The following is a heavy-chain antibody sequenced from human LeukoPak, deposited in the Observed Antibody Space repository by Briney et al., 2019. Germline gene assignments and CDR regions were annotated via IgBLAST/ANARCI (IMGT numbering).Heavy chain of an antibody. D-gene: IGHD5-18*01. J-gene: IGHJ4*02. Sequence: PGGSLRLSCAASGVTFSSYAMSWGRQAPGKGLEWGSAISGSGGSTYYAHSVKGRFTISRDNSKNTLYLQMNSLRAEDTTVYYCAKRRSVGYSYGLVLDYWGQGTLVTVSS. CDR1: GVTFSSYA. V-gene: IGHV3-23*01. CDR3: AKRRSVGYSYGLVLDY. CDR2: ISGSGGST.